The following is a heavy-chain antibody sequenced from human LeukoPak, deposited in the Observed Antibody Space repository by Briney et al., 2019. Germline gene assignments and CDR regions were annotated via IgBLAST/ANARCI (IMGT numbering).Heavy chain of an antibody. CDR1: GFTFSSYA. V-gene: IGHV3-23*01. Sequence: PGGSLRLSCVASGFTFSSYAMSWVRQAPGKGLEWVSAISGSSGSTYYADSVKGRFTISRDNSKNTLYLQMNSLRAEDTAVYYCAKGGQWLDYYFDYWGQGTLVTVSS. D-gene: IGHD6-19*01. CDR3: AKGGQWLDYYFDY. J-gene: IGHJ4*02. CDR2: ISGSSGST.